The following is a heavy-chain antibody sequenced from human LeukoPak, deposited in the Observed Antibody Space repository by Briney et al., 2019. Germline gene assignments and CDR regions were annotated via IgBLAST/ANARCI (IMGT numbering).Heavy chain of an antibody. CDR2: ISYDGSNK. Sequence: GRSLRLSCAASGFTFSSYGMHWVRQAPGKGLEWVAAISYDGSNKYYADSVKGRFTISRDNSKNTLYLQMNSLRAEDTAVYYCAKATSYYGSGSYYNLDYWGQGTLVTVSS. J-gene: IGHJ4*02. V-gene: IGHV3-30*18. CDR3: AKATSYYGSGSYYNLDY. D-gene: IGHD3-10*01. CDR1: GFTFSSYG.